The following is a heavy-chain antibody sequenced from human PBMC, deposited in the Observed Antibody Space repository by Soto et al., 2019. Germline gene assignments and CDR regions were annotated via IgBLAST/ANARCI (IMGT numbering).Heavy chain of an antibody. D-gene: IGHD5-12*01. CDR1: GFTFSSYG. Sequence: QVQLVESGGGVVQPGRSLRLSCAASGFTFSSYGMHWVRQAPGKGLEWVAVISYDGSNKYYADSVKGRFTISRDNSKNTLYLQMNSLRAEDTAVYYCAKVYEYSCYEAYFDYWGQGTLVTVSS. J-gene: IGHJ4*02. V-gene: IGHV3-30*18. CDR3: AKVYEYSCYEAYFDY. CDR2: ISYDGSNK.